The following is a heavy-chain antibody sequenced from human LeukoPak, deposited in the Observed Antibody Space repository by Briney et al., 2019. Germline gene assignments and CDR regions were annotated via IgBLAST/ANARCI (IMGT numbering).Heavy chain of an antibody. CDR1: GFTFSSYG. CDR3: ARDRAYSSLGMDV. CDR2: IWYDGSNK. Sequence: GRSLRLSCAASGFTFSSYGMHWVRQAPGKGLEWVAVIWYDGSNKYYADSVKGRFTISRDNSKNTQYLQMNSLRAEDTAVYYCARDRAYSSLGMDVWGKGTTVTVSS. V-gene: IGHV3-33*01. D-gene: IGHD6-13*01. J-gene: IGHJ6*04.